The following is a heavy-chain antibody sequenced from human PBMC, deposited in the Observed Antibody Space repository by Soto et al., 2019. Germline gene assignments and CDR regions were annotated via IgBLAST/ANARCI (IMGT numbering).Heavy chain of an antibody. Sequence: PGESLKISCKGSGYSFTSYWISWVRQMPGKGLEWMGRIDPSDSYTNYSPSFQGHVTISADKSISTAYLQWSSLKASDTAMYYCARHNYYDSSGYYHDDYWGQGSLVTAPQ. J-gene: IGHJ4*02. CDR3: ARHNYYDSSGYYHDDY. CDR2: IDPSDSYT. D-gene: IGHD3-22*01. V-gene: IGHV5-10-1*01. CDR1: GYSFTSYW.